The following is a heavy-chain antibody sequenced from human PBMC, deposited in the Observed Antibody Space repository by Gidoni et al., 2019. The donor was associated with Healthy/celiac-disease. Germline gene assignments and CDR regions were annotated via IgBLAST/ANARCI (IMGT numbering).Heavy chain of an antibody. J-gene: IGHJ5*02. CDR3: AKDGTLAVAGPGWFDP. Sequence: EVQLVESGGGLVQPGRSLRLSCAASGFTFDDYAMHWVRQAPGKGLEWVSGISWNSGSIGYADSVKGRFTISRDNAKNSLYLQMNSLRAEDTALYYCAKDGTLAVAGPGWFDPWGQGTLVTVSS. CDR2: ISWNSGSI. D-gene: IGHD6-19*01. V-gene: IGHV3-9*01. CDR1: GFTFDDYA.